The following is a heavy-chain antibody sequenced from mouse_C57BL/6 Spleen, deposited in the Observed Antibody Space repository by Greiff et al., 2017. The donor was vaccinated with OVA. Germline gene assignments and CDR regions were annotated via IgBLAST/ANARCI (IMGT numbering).Heavy chain of an antibody. Sequence: VRLKESGPELVKPGASVKISCKASGYSFTDYNMNWVKQSNGKSLEWIGVINPNYGTTSYNQKFKGKATLTVDQSSSTAYMQLNSLTSEDSAVYYCARSDYYGSSYYFDYWGQGTTLTVSS. CDR2: INPNYGTT. D-gene: IGHD1-1*01. CDR1: GYSFTDYN. V-gene: IGHV1-39*01. J-gene: IGHJ2*01. CDR3: ARSDYYGSSYYFDY.